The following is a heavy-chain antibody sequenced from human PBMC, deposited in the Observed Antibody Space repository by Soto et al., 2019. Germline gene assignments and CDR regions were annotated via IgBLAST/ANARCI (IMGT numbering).Heavy chain of an antibody. CDR3: AKEGNSGWYYFDY. Sequence: EVQLLESGGALVHPGGSLRLSCAASGFTFSSCAMNWVRQAPEKGLEWVSTISGSGGSAYYADSVKGRFTISKDNSKNTLYLQMNSLRAEDTAVYFCAKEGNSGWYYFDYWGQGTLVTVSS. J-gene: IGHJ4*02. CDR2: ISGSGGSA. D-gene: IGHD6-19*01. V-gene: IGHV3-23*01. CDR1: GFTFSSCA.